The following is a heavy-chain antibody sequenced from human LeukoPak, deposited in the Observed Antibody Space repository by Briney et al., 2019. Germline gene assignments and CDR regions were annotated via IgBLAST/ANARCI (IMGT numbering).Heavy chain of an antibody. D-gene: IGHD2-21*01. J-gene: IGHJ4*02. CDR2: IKNKTNGGTT. Sequence: GGSLRLSCAASGFIFSSAWMTWVRQAPGKGLEWVGHIKNKTNGGTTDYAAPVKGRFIISRDDSKNTLYLQMNSLRTEDTAVYYCACWYLDYWGQGTLVTVSS. CDR1: GFIFSSAW. CDR3: ACWYLDY. V-gene: IGHV3-15*01.